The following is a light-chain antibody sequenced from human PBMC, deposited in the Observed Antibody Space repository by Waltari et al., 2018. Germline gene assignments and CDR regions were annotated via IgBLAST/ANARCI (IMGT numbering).Light chain of an antibody. CDR2: LGS. J-gene: IGKJ1*01. V-gene: IGKV2-28*01. CDR3: MQGLQPPWT. CDR1: QSLLQSNGYDY. Sequence: DIMVTQSPLSLPVTPGEPASISCTSTQSLLQSNGYDYLDWYLQKPGQAPQLLMYLGSNRASGVPDRLSGSGSGTNFTLKISRVEAEDVGVYYCMQGLQPPWTFGKGTKVES.